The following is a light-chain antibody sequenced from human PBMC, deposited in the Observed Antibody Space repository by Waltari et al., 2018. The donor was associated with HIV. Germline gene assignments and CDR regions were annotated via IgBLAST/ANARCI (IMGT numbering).Light chain of an antibody. J-gene: IGKJ5*01. V-gene: IGKV2-28*01. CDR1: QSLLNSNGINY. CDR2: LAS. CDR3: MQALQTPLIT. Sequence: DVVMTQSPLSMPVTPREPAAIPCRSSQSLLNSNGINYLGWYLQKPGQSPRLLIYLASDRAPGGPDRFSGSGSGTDVTLKISRVEAEDVGVYYCMQALQTPLITFGQGTRLEIK.